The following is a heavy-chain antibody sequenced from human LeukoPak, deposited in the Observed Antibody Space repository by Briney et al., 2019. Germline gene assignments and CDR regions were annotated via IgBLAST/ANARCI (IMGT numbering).Heavy chain of an antibody. Sequence: ASETLSLTCAVYGGSFSGYYWSWIRQPPGKGLEWIGEINNSGSTNYNPSLKSRVTISVDTSKNQFSLKLSSVTAADTAVYYCARPIVVVPLRAFDIWGQGTMVTVSS. CDR2: INNSGST. D-gene: IGHD2-21*01. J-gene: IGHJ3*02. CDR1: GGSFSGYY. CDR3: ARPIVVVPLRAFDI. V-gene: IGHV4-34*01.